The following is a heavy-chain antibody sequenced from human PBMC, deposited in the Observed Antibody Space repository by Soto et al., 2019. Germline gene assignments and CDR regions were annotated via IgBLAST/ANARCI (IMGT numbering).Heavy chain of an antibody. J-gene: IGHJ5*02. CDR3: ARGSDITIFGVVTINWFDP. Sequence: PSETLSLTCAVYGGSFSGYYWSWIRQPPGKGLEWIGEINHSGSTNYNPSLKSRVTISVDTSKNQFSLKLSSVTAADTAVYYCARGSDITIFGVVTINWFDPWGQGTQVTVSS. CDR2: INHSGST. CDR1: GGSFSGYY. V-gene: IGHV4-34*01. D-gene: IGHD3-3*01.